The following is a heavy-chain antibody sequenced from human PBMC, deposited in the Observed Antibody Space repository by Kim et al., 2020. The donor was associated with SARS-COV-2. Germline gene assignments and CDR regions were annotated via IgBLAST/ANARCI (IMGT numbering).Heavy chain of an antibody. Sequence: SETLSLTCTVSGGSISSGSYYWSWIRQPAGKGLEWIGRIYTSGSTNYNPSLKSRVTISVDTSKNQFSLKLSSVTAADTAVYYCARDSGVDYWGQGTLVTVSS. CDR1: GGSISSGSYY. V-gene: IGHV4-61*02. CDR3: ARDSGVDY. CDR2: IYTSGST. D-gene: IGHD3-10*01. J-gene: IGHJ4*02.